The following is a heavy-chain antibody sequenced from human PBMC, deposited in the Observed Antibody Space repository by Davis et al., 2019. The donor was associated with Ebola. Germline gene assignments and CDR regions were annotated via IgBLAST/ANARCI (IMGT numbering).Heavy chain of an antibody. Sequence: PGGSLRLSCAASGFIFSSYAMSWVRQAPGKWLEWVSSISVRSITYHADSVKGRFTSSRDNSKNTLYLQMNSLRAEDTAVYYCAKVHPPTTVTTGWFDPWGQGTLVTVSS. V-gene: IGHV3-23*01. J-gene: IGHJ5*02. CDR3: AKVHPPTTVTTGWFDP. CDR2: ISVRSIT. CDR1: GFIFSSYA. D-gene: IGHD4-17*01.